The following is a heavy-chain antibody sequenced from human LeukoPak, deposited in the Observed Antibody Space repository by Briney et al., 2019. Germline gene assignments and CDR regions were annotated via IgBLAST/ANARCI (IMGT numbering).Heavy chain of an antibody. J-gene: IGHJ3*02. Sequence: VGSLRLSCADAGFTLCNAWMRSGRQAPGKGLQWGCRIKSKTDGGTTDYAAPVKGRFTISIDDSKNTLYLQMNRLKTEDTAVYYCTTEIVVVLDDAFDIWGQGTMVTVSS. CDR2: IKSKTDGGTT. D-gene: IGHD3-22*01. V-gene: IGHV3-15*01. CDR3: TTEIVVVLDDAFDI. CDR1: GFTLCNAW.